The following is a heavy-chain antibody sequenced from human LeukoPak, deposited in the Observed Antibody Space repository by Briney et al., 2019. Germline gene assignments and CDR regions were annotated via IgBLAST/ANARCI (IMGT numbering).Heavy chain of an antibody. V-gene: IGHV4-38-2*02. CDR3: ATASNTNYYYYMDV. D-gene: IGHD3-3*01. Sequence: PSETLSLTCTVSAYSISSGYYWAWIRQPPGKGLEWIGSMYQSGSTYYNPSLESRVTISEDTSKKQSSLNLSTVTAADTAVYYCATASNTNYYYYMDVWGKGTTVTVSS. CDR2: MYQSGST. CDR1: AYSISSGYY. J-gene: IGHJ6*03.